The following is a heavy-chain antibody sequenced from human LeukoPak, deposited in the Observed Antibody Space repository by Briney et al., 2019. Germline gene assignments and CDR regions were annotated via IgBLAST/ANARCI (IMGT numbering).Heavy chain of an antibody. CDR1: GYTLTGYY. V-gene: IGHV1-2*02. D-gene: IGHD6-13*01. J-gene: IGHJ4*01. Sequence: ASVKVSCKASGYTLTGYYMHWVRQAPGQGLEWMGWINPNSGGTNYAQKFQGRVTMTRDTSISTAYMELSRLRYDDTAVYYCARVRSDSSSLYASRFDYWGQGTLVTVSS. CDR3: ARVRSDSSSLYASRFDY. CDR2: INPNSGGT.